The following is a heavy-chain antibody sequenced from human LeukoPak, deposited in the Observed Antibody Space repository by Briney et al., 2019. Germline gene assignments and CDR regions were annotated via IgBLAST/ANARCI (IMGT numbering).Heavy chain of an antibody. J-gene: IGHJ4*02. D-gene: IGHD1-26*01. CDR3: ARGYSGNYYPDY. V-gene: IGHV3-30-3*01. Sequence: PGGPLRLSCAASGFTFSNYAMEWVRQAPGKGLEWVAFISYDGSNKYYADSVKGRFTISRDNSKNTLYLQVNSLRAEDTAVYYCARGYSGNYYPDYWGQGTLVTVSS. CDR2: ISYDGSNK. CDR1: GFTFSNYA.